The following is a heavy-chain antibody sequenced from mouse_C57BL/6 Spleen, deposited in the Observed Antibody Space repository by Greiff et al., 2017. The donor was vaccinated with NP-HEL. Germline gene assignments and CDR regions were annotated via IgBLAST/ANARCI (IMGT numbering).Heavy chain of an antibody. J-gene: IGHJ3*01. Sequence: VQLQQSGAELVRPGASVKLSCTASGFNITDYYMHWVKQRPEQGLEWIGRIDPEDGDTEYAPKFQGKATMTADTSSNTAYLQLSSLTSEDTAVYYCTTSYSNYDWFAYWGQGTLVTVSA. CDR2: IDPEDGDT. V-gene: IGHV14-1*01. CDR3: TTSYSNYDWFAY. D-gene: IGHD2-5*01. CDR1: GFNITDYY.